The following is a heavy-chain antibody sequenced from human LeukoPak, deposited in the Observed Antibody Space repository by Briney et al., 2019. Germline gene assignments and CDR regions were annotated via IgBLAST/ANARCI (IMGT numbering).Heavy chain of an antibody. CDR1: GYTFTSYG. Sequence: ASVKVSCKASGYTFTSYGISWVRQAPGQGLEWMGWISAYNANTNYAQKLQGRVTMTIDTSTSTAYMELRSLRSDDTAVYYCATGTQKFYDSSGYYHLNDYWGQGTLVTVSS. J-gene: IGHJ4*02. D-gene: IGHD3-22*01. CDR3: ATGTQKFYDSSGYYHLNDY. V-gene: IGHV1-18*01. CDR2: ISAYNANT.